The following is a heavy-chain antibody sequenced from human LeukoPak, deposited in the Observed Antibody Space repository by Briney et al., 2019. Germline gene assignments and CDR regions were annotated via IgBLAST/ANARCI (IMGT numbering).Heavy chain of an antibody. J-gene: IGHJ4*02. V-gene: IGHV3-7*01. CDR1: GFTFSSYW. D-gene: IGHD6-6*01. CDR2: IKRDGSEK. CDR3: ARGLIAAPIGY. Sequence: GGSLRLSCAASGFTFSSYWMSWVRQAPGKGLEWVANIKRDGSEKYYVDSVKGRFTISRDNAKNSLYLQMNSLRAEDTAVYYCARGLIAAPIGYWGQGTLVTVSS.